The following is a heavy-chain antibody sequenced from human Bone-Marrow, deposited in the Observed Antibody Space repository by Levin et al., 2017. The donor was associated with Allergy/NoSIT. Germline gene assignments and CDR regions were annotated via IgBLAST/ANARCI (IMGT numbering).Heavy chain of an antibody. J-gene: IGHJ4*02. CDR3: VRSKYFYDNSGYSTSYFDD. CDR1: QFSFSHYW. CDR2: IVEDGSDT. Sequence: GGSLRLSCEASQFSFSHYWMHWVRQDPGNGLLWVARIVEDGSDTSYADSVQGRFLISSDNSKNTLYLQMNSLRVEDTALYFCVRSKYFYDNSGYSTSYFDDWGQGNRVTVAS. D-gene: IGHD3-22*01. V-gene: IGHV3-74*01.